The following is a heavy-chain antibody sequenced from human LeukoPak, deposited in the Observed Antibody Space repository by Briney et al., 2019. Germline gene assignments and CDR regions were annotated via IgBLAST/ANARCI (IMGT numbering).Heavy chain of an antibody. Sequence: LSGGSLRLSCAASGFTFSSYAMSWVRQAPGKGLEWVSAISGGSTYYADSVKGRFTISRDNSKNTLYLQMNSLRAEDTAVYYCAKDLWDYGDYIFSSYYYYGMDVWGQGTTVTVSS. V-gene: IGHV3-23*01. D-gene: IGHD4-17*01. CDR2: ISGGST. J-gene: IGHJ6*02. CDR1: GFTFSSYA. CDR3: AKDLWDYGDYIFSSYYYYGMDV.